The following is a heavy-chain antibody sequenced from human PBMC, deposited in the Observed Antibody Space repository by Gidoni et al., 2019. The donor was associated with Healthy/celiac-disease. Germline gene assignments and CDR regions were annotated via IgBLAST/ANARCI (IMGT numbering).Heavy chain of an antibody. J-gene: IGHJ4*02. D-gene: IGHD3-22*01. CDR1: GFTFADYA. V-gene: IGHV3-9*01. CDR2: ISWNSGSI. CDR3: AKDISTYYYDSSGYSFDY. Sequence: EVQLVESGGGLVQPGRSLRLSCAASGFTFADYAMHWVRQAPGKGLEWVSGISWNSGSIGYADSVKGRFTISRDNAKNSLYLQMNSLRAEDTALYYCAKDISTYYYDSSGYSFDYWGQGTLVTVSS.